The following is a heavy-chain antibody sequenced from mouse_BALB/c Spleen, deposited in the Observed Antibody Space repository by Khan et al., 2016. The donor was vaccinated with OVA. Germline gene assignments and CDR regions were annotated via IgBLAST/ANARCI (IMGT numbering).Heavy chain of an antibody. CDR2: VDPFNGGT. CDR3: TRHGYVAWFAY. Sequence: EVQLQESGPELMKPGASVKISCKASGYSFTSYYIHWVKQSHGKSLEWIGYVDPFNGGTSYNQKFKGKATLTVDKSSSTAYMRLSSLTSEDSAVYYCTRHGYVAWFAYWGQGTLVTVSA. D-gene: IGHD2-2*01. J-gene: IGHJ3*01. CDR1: GYSFTSYY. V-gene: IGHV1S135*01.